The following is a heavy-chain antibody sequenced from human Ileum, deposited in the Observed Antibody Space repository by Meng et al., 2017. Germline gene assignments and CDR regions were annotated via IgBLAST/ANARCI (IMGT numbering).Heavy chain of an antibody. CDR2: KYYRSKWFN. CDR3: ARGGGSYYHFDY. CDR1: GDSVSSNSVA. V-gene: IGHV6-1*01. J-gene: IGHJ4*02. Sequence: VQLQQPGPGRWNSSQTPPPTCAVSGDSVSSNSVAWNWIRQPPSRGLEWLGRKYYRSKWFNENPVSVKSRITINPDTSENQFSLQLNSVTPEDAAVYYCARGGGSYYHFDYWGQGTLVTVSS. D-gene: IGHD1-26*01.